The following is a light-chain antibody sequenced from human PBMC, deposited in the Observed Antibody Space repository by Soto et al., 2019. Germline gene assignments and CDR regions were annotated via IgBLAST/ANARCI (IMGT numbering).Light chain of an antibody. CDR1: SGDVGGYNY. CDR3: SSYTISNTLI. V-gene: IGLV2-14*03. Sequence: QSALTQPASLSGSPGQSITISCTGTSGDVGGYNYVSWYQQHPGKAPKLLLYDVTDRPSGVSYRFSGSKSGNTASLTISGLQAEDEADYYCSSYTISNTLIFGGGTKVTVL. CDR2: DVT. J-gene: IGLJ2*01.